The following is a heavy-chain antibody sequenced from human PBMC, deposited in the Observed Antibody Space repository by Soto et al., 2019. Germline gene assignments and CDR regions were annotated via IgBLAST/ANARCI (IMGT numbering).Heavy chain of an antibody. CDR1: GASISSYF. Sequence: QVQLQESGPGLVEPSETLSLTCTVSGASISSYFWTWIRQPAGKGLDWIGRISTSGTTNHNPSLKRRVTMSVDTSKNHFSLNLSSVTAADTAVYYCAREAGPDRWFDPWGQGTLVTVSS. CDR2: ISTSGTT. CDR3: AREAGPDRWFDP. D-gene: IGHD6-19*01. V-gene: IGHV4-4*07. J-gene: IGHJ5*02.